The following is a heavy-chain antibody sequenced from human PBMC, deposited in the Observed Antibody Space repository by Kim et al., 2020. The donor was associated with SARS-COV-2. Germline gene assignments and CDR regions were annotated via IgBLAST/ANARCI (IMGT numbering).Heavy chain of an antibody. CDR3: ARGARFSAIVDF. D-gene: IGHD3-3*01. Sequence: TYYADSLKGRFTISRDSPKNTLYLQMNSLSVEDTAMYYCARGARFSAIVDFWGQGTLVIVSS. J-gene: IGHJ4*02. CDR2: T. V-gene: IGHV3-53*01.